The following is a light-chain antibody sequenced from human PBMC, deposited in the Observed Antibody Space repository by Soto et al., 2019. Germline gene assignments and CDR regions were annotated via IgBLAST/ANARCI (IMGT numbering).Light chain of an antibody. V-gene: IGKV3-15*01. J-gene: IGKJ1*01. CDR1: QSVSTT. CDR2: GAS. Sequence: ELLITQSPATLSVSPGDRATLSCRPSQSVSTTLAWYQQRPGQAPRLLIYGASTRATGIPARFSGSGSGTEFTLTISSLQSDDFAVYYCQQYTNRPPWTFGQGTKVDLK. CDR3: QQYTNRPPWT.